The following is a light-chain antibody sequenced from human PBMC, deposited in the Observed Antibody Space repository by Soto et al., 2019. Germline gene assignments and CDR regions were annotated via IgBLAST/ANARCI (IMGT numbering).Light chain of an antibody. J-gene: IGKJ5*01. CDR1: QSVSSSY. CDR3: QQYNNWPPGIT. V-gene: IGKV3-20*01. CDR2: GAS. Sequence: EVVLTQSPGTLSLSPGERATLSCRASQSVSSSYLGWYQQKPGQAPRLLIYGASSRATGIPDRFSGSGSGTEFTLTISSLQSEDFAVYYCQQYNNWPPGITFGQGTRLEIK.